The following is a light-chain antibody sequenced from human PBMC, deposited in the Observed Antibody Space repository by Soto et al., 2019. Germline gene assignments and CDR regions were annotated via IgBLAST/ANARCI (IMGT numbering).Light chain of an antibody. CDR3: QQTYDTPFT. CDR2: AAS. V-gene: IGKV1-39*01. Sequence: DIQMTQSPSSLSASVGDRVTTTCRASQSISTYLSWYQQKPGQAPKVLIYAASRLERGVPSRFSGSGSVTDFALTVSSLQPEDFATYYCQQTYDTPFTFGPGTTV. CDR1: QSISTY. J-gene: IGKJ3*01.